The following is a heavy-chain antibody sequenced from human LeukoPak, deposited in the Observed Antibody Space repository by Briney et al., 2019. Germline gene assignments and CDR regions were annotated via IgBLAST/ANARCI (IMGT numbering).Heavy chain of an antibody. Sequence: ASVKVSCKASGGTFSSYAISWVRQAPGQGLEWMGWISAYNGDTNYAQKLQDRVTMTTDTSTSTAYMELRSLRSDDTAVYYCARERPPTYNNSGYYPSPSDFWGQGTLVTVSS. CDR3: ARERPPTYNNSGYYPSPSDF. D-gene: IGHD3-22*01. CDR2: ISAYNGDT. CDR1: GGTFSSYA. V-gene: IGHV1-18*01. J-gene: IGHJ4*02.